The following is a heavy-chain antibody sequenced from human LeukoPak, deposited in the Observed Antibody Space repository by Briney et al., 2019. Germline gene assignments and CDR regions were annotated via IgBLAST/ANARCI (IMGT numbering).Heavy chain of an antibody. D-gene: IGHD2-2*01. J-gene: IGHJ4*02. V-gene: IGHV4-34*01. CDR2: INHSGST. CDR1: GGSFSGYY. CDR3: AGGDIVVVPAADLGYYFDY. Sequence: SETLSLTCAVYGGSFSGYYWSWIRQPPGKGLEWIGEINHSGSTNYNPSLKGRVTISVDTSKNQFSLKLSSVTAADTAVYYCAGGDIVVVPAADLGYYFDYWGQGTLVTVSS.